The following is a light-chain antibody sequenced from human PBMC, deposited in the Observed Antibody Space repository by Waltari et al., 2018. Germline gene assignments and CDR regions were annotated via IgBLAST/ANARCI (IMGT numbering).Light chain of an antibody. CDR1: QSVNSS. CDR3: LPRSSWPST. V-gene: IGKV3-11*01. J-gene: IGKJ4*01. CDR2: DAS. Sequence: EIVLTQSPATLSLSSGDRATLSCRASQSVNSSLAWYQQSPGQAPRPLIYDASTKATGIPARCSGSVSGTDFTLTISSVEPDDFAVYGCLPRSSWPSTFDGGTKVEVK.